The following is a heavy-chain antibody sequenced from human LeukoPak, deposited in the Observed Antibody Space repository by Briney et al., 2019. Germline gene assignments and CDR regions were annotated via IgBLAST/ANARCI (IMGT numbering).Heavy chain of an antibody. Sequence: GASVKVSCKASGYTFTGYYMHWVRQAPGQGLEWMGRINPNSGGTNYAQKFQGRVTMTRDTSISTAYMELSRLRSDDTAVYYCARASIAVAGDYFDYWGQGTLVTVSS. D-gene: IGHD6-19*01. V-gene: IGHV1-2*06. CDR3: ARASIAVAGDYFDY. CDR1: GYTFTGYY. J-gene: IGHJ4*02. CDR2: INPNSGGT.